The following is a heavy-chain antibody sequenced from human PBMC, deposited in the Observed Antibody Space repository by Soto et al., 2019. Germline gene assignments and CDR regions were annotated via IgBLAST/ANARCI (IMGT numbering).Heavy chain of an antibody. V-gene: IGHV3-49*03. CDR1: GFTFGDYG. Sequence: EVQLVESGGGLVQPGRSLRLSCTTSGFTFGDYGMSWFRQAPGKGLEWVGFIRSKAYGGTADYAASVKGRFTISRDDSKSSAYLQMNSLKTEDTAVYYCTRDQLPKWLVGLDSWGQGTLVTVSS. CDR3: TRDQLPKWLVGLDS. D-gene: IGHD6-19*01. CDR2: IRSKAYGGTA. J-gene: IGHJ4*02.